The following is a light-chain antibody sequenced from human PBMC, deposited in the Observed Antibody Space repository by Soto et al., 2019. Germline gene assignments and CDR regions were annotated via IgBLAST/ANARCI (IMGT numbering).Light chain of an antibody. CDR3: QQSYGTPLT. V-gene: IGKV1-39*01. Sequence: DMEMTQSPLSLSASVGDRVTITCRASQSISNYLNWYQHKPVKVPKLLIYAASSLQSGVPTRFSGSGSGTDFTLTINSLQPEDFVTYYCQQSYGTPLTFGGGTKIEIK. J-gene: IGKJ4*01. CDR1: QSISNY. CDR2: AAS.